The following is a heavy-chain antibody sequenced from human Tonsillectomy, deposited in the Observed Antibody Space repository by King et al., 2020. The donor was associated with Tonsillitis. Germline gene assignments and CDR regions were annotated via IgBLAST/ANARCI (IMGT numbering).Heavy chain of an antibody. CDR3: AREPSGAAVRGVYRWFDP. CDR2: INAGNGNT. D-gene: IGHD3-10*01. J-gene: IGHJ5*02. Sequence: QLVQSGAEVKKPGASVKVSCKASGYTFTSYAMHWVRQAPGQRLEWMGWINAGNGNTKYSQKFQGRVTITRDTSASTAYMELSSRRSEETAVYYCAREPSGAAVRGVYRWFDPWGQGRLVSVSS. V-gene: IGHV1-3*01. CDR1: GYTFTSYA.